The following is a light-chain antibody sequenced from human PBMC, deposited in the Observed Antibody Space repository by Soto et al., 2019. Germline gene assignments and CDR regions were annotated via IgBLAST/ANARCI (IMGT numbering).Light chain of an antibody. J-gene: IGKJ4*01. CDR2: ATS. CDR3: QQLNSFPLP. Sequence: DIQLTQSPSFLSASVGDRVTITCRASQGISSHVAWYQQKPGTAPKLLIYATSTLQSGVPSRFSGSGSGTDFTLTISSLQPADFATYYCQQLNSFPLPFGGGTKVAIK. CDR1: QGISSH. V-gene: IGKV1-9*01.